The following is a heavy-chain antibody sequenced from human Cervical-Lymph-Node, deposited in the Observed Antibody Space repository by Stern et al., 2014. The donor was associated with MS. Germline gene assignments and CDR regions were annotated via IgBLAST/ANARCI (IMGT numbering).Heavy chain of an antibody. CDR2: INPNGSVK. D-gene: IGHD3-16*01. J-gene: IGHJ4*02. V-gene: IGHV1-46*01. CDR3: RRAVGGVGRE. CDR1: GYTFTNYY. Sequence: QVQLVQSGPEVKKPGASVMVSCKTSGYTFTNYYINWVRQAPGQGLEWMGIINPNGSVKASAPKVQGRITMTRAKAQTPLYMTLITLTSEDTAMYDCRRAVGGVGREWGQGTLVFVSS.